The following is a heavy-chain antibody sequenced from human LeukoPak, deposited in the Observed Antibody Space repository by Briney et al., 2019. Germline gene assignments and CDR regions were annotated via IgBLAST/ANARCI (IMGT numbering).Heavy chain of an antibody. Sequence: GASVKVSCKASGYTFTGYYMHWVRQAPGQGLEWMGWINPNSGGTNYAQKFQGRVTMTRDTSISTAYMELSRLRSDDTAVYYCARVYGIAAAGFDYWGQGTLVTVSS. D-gene: IGHD6-13*01. V-gene: IGHV1-2*02. CDR2: INPNSGGT. CDR1: GYTFTGYY. J-gene: IGHJ4*02. CDR3: ARVYGIAAAGFDY.